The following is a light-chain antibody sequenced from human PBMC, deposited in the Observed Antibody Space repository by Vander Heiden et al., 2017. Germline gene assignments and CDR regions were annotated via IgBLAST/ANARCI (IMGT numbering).Light chain of an antibody. CDR3: LLYYGGAQLV. Sequence: QTVVTQEPLLTVSPGGTITLACASSTEADNSGYYPHWFQQKPEQAPRELIYSTSNKHSCTPARFSGSLSEGKAALTLSGVQPEEEAEYYCLLYYGGAQLVFGGGTKLTVL. J-gene: IGLJ2*01. V-gene: IGLV7-43*01. CDR1: TEADNSGYY. CDR2: STS.